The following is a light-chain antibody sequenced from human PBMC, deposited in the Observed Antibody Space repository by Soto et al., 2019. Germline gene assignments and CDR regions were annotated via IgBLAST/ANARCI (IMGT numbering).Light chain of an antibody. CDR3: QQLYSYDSLT. CDR2: AAS. Sequence: DIQLTQSPSFLSASVGDRVTITCRASQGISSYLAWYQQKPGKAPKLLIYAASTLQSGVPSRFTGSGSGTEFTLTISSLQPEDIATYYCQQLYSYDSLTFGGGTKVEIK. CDR1: QGISSY. V-gene: IGKV1-9*01. J-gene: IGKJ4*01.